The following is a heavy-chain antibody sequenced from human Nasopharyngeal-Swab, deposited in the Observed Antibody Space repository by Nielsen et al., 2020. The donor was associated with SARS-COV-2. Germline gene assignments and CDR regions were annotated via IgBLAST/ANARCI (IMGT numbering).Heavy chain of an antibody. CDR3: ARGGDYGDYWDWFDP. CDR1: GFTFSDYY. V-gene: IGHV3-11*06. J-gene: IGHJ5*02. CDR2: ISSSSTHT. D-gene: IGHD4-17*01. Sequence: GESLKISCAASGFTFSDYYMSWIRQAPGKGLEWVSYISSSSTHTNYADSVKGRFTISRDNAKNSLYLQMNSLRAEDTAVYYCARGGDYGDYWDWFDPWGQGTLVTVSS.